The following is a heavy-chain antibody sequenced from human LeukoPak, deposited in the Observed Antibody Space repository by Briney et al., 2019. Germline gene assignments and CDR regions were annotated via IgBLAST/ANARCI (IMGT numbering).Heavy chain of an antibody. CDR1: GYTFTSYD. D-gene: IGHD4-23*01. CDR2: MNPNSGNT. J-gene: IGHJ4*02. CDR3: AIDYGGNSGLDY. Sequence: ASVKVSCKASGYTFTSYDINWVRQATGQGLEWMGWMNPNSGNTGYAQKFQGRVTMTRNTSISTAYMELSSLRSEDTAVYYCAIDYGGNSGLDYWGQGTLVTVSS. V-gene: IGHV1-8*01.